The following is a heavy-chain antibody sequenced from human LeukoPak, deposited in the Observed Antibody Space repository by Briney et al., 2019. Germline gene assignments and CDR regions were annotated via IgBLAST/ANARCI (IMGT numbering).Heavy chain of an antibody. CDR1: GFTFSSYA. J-gene: IGHJ6*02. CDR3: ARDRGPDYGDDGTYYYYYGMDV. Sequence: GGSLRLSCAASGFTFSSYAMHWVRQAPGKGLEWVAVISYDGSNKYYADSVKGRFTISRDNSKNALYLQMNSLRAEDTAVYYCARDRGPDYGDDGTYYYYYGMDVWGQGTTVTVSS. D-gene: IGHD4-17*01. CDR2: ISYDGSNK. V-gene: IGHV3-30-3*01.